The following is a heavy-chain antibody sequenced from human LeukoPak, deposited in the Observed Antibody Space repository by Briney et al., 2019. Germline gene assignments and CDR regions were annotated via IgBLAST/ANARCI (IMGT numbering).Heavy chain of an antibody. Sequence: ASVKVSCKASGYTFTNYGVSWVRQAPGQGLEWMGWISPYNGNTNYAQNLQGRVTMTRNTSISTAYMELSSLRSEDTAVYYCARRGRMVRTYNWFDPWGQGTLVTVSS. V-gene: IGHV1-18*01. CDR1: GYTFTNYG. CDR2: ISPYNGNT. D-gene: IGHD5-18*01. J-gene: IGHJ5*02. CDR3: ARRGRMVRTYNWFDP.